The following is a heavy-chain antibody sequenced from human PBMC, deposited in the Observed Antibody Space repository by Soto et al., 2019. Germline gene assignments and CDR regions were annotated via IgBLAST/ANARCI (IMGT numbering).Heavy chain of an antibody. CDR3: AKHQTAADRGWYFDY. Sequence: EVQLVESGGGLVQPGRSLRLSCTASGFTFEDYGMHWVRQSPGKGLEWVSGISWNSGSIGYADSVKGRFSISRDNAKNSLYLQMDSLIVEDSAMYFCAKHQTAADRGWYFDYWGQGTLVTVSS. J-gene: IGHJ4*02. D-gene: IGHD5-12*01. CDR2: ISWNSGSI. CDR1: GFTFEDYG. V-gene: IGHV3-9*01.